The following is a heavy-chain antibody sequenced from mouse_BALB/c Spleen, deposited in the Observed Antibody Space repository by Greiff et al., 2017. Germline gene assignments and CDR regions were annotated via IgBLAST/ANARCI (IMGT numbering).Heavy chain of an antibody. V-gene: IGHV3-6*02. Sequence: EVKLVESGPGLVKPSQSLSLTCSVTGYSITSGYYWNWIRQFPGNKLEWMGYISYDGSNNYNPSLKNRISITRDTSKNQFFLKLNSVTTEDTATYYCARVKYYRYDEFAYWGQGTLVTVSA. J-gene: IGHJ3*01. D-gene: IGHD2-14*01. CDR1: GYSITSGYY. CDR2: ISYDGSN. CDR3: ARVKYYRYDEFAY.